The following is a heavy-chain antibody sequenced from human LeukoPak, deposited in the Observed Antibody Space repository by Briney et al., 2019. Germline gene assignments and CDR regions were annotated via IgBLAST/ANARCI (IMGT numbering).Heavy chain of an antibody. CDR3: ARRNIVRGLRAFDI. CDR2: IYHTGST. J-gene: IGHJ4*02. D-gene: IGHD3-10*01. CDR1: AGSISSASDY. V-gene: IGHV4-39*01. Sequence: SETLSLTCSVSAGSISSASDYRAWIRQPPGKGLEGIGSIYHTGSTYYKPSLASRLTISAQTSKSQFSLRLSSVTAADTAVYYCARRNIVRGLRAFDIWGQGILVTVSS.